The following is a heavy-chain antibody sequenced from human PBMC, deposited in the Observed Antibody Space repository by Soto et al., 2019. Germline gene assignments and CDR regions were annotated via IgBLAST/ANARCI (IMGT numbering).Heavy chain of an antibody. Sequence: SHTLSLTCAISGDSVSSNSAAWNWIRQSPSRGLEWLGRTYYRSKWYNDYAVSVKSRITINPDTSKNQFSLQLNSVTPEDTAVYYCARGGYYDSSGYYKTYYYYGMDVWGQGTTVTVS. CDR1: GDSVSSNSAA. D-gene: IGHD3-22*01. V-gene: IGHV6-1*01. J-gene: IGHJ6*02. CDR3: ARGGYYDSSGYYKTYYYYGMDV. CDR2: TYYRSKWYN.